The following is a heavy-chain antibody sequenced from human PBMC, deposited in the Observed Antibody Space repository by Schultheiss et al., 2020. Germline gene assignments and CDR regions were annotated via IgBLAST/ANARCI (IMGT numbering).Heavy chain of an antibody. CDR2: IYSDGST. Sequence: GESLKISCAASGFTFSDYYMSWVRQAPGKGLEWVSVIYSDGSTYYGDFMKGRFTISRDNSKNTVYLQMNSVTTEDTAMYYCARLAGVGGYWGQGTLVTVSS. CDR1: GFTFSDYY. J-gene: IGHJ4*02. V-gene: IGHV3-53*01. CDR3: ARLAGVGGY. D-gene: IGHD1-26*01.